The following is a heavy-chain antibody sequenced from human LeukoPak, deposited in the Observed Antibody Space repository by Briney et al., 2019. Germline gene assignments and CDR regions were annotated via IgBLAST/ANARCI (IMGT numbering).Heavy chain of an antibody. CDR3: ARDWLAYCGGDCYPFDY. Sequence: ASVKVSCKASGYTFTSYGISWVRQAPGQGLEWMGWISAYNGNTNYAQKLQGRVTMTTDTSTSTAYMELRSLRSDDTAVYYCARDWLAYCGGDCYPFDYWGQGTLVTVSS. V-gene: IGHV1-18*01. CDR2: ISAYNGNT. J-gene: IGHJ4*02. CDR1: GYTFTSYG. D-gene: IGHD2-21*02.